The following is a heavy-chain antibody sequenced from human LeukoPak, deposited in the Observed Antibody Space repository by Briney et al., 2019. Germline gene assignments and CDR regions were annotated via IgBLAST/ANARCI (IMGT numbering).Heavy chain of an antibody. Sequence: SETLSLTCTVSGGSISSYYWSWIRQPAGKGLEWIGRIYTSGSTNYNPSLKSRVTMPVDTSKNQFSLKLSSVTAADTAVYYCARAQPFSGWYSPEDYWGQGTLVTVSS. V-gene: IGHV4-4*07. CDR1: GGSISSYY. J-gene: IGHJ4*02. D-gene: IGHD6-19*01. CDR2: IYTSGST. CDR3: ARAQPFSGWYSPEDY.